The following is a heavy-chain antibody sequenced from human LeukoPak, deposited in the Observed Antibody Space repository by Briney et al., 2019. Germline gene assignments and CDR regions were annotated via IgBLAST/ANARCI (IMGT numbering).Heavy chain of an antibody. D-gene: IGHD6-19*01. CDR1: GFTFKNYE. CDR2: ISSSGSPI. Sequence: GGSLRLSCVASGFTFKNYEMSWVRQAPGKGLEWVSYISSSGSPIYYADSVKGRFTISRDNAKNSLYLQMNSLRAEDTAVYYCARGPSVGSGWSPDYWGQGTLVTVSS. CDR3: ARGPSVGSGWSPDY. J-gene: IGHJ4*02. V-gene: IGHV3-48*03.